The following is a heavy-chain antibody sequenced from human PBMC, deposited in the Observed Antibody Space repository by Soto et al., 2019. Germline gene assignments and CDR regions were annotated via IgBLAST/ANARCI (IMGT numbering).Heavy chain of an antibody. D-gene: IGHD3-22*01. CDR2: INPSGGST. J-gene: IGHJ3*02. V-gene: IGHV1-46*01. CDR1: GYTFTSYY. Sequence: ASVKVSCKASGYTFTSYYMHWVRQAPGQGLEWMGIINPSGGSTSYAQKFQGRVTMTRDTSTSTVYMELSSLRSEDTAVYYCARARYYDSSGYPNDAFDIWGQGTMVTV. CDR3: ARARYYDSSGYPNDAFDI.